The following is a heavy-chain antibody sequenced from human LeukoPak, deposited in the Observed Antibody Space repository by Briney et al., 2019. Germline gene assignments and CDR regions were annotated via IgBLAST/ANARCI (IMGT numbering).Heavy chain of an antibody. D-gene: IGHD6-25*01. Sequence: PGGSLRLSCAASGFTFSSYSMNWVRQAPGKGLEWVSSIGSRSTSIYYADSVKGRFTISRDNAKNSLYLQMNSLRAEDTAVYYCARESSESFDIWGQGTMGTVSS. CDR3: ARESSESFDI. CDR2: IGSRSTSI. CDR1: GFTFSSYS. V-gene: IGHV3-21*01. J-gene: IGHJ3*02.